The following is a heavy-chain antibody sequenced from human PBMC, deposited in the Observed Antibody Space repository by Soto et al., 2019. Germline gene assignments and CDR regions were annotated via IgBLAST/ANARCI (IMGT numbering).Heavy chain of an antibody. CDR3: AKDNGSIYKGDYYYYGMDV. Sequence: GGSLRLSCAASGFSISTYHLNWVLQAPGKGLEWVPAISGSGGSTYYADSVKGRFTISRDNSKNTLYLQMKSLRAEDTAVYYCAKDNGSIYKGDYYYYGMDVWGQGTTVTVSS. J-gene: IGHJ6*02. D-gene: IGHD2-15*01. CDR2: ISGSGGST. CDR1: GFSISTYH. V-gene: IGHV3-23*01.